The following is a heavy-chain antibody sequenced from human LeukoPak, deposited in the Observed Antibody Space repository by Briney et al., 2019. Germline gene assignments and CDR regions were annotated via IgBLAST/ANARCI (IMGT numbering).Heavy chain of an antibody. D-gene: IGHD3-9*01. J-gene: IGHJ4*02. CDR3: ARLAGTAGRYFFDY. Sequence: PGGSLRLSCAASGFTFTSYSINWVRQAPGKGLEWVSSICDTGTYIYYADSVKGRFTISRDNAKNSLYLQMNSLRAEDTAVYYCARLAGTAGRYFFDYWGQGALVTVSS. V-gene: IGHV3-21*01. CDR1: GFTFTSYS. CDR2: ICDTGTYI.